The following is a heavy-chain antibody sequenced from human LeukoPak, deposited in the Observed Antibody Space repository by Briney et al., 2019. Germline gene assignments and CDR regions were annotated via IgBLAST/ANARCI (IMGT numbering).Heavy chain of an antibody. J-gene: IGHJ5*02. CDR3: ARAWECSSTSCYMRGNWFDP. V-gene: IGHV1-2*02. Sequence: APVKVSCKASGYAFTGYYMHWVRQAPGQGLEWMGWINPNSGGTNYAQKFQGRVTMTRDTSISTAYMELSRLRSDDTAVYYCARAWECSSTSCYMRGNWFDPWGQGTLVTVSS. D-gene: IGHD2-2*02. CDR1: GYAFTGYY. CDR2: INPNSGGT.